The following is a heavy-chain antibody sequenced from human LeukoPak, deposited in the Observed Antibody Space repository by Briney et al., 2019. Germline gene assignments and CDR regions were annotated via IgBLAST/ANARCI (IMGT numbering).Heavy chain of an antibody. CDR3: ARGDLDY. V-gene: IGHV3-7*01. Sequence: GGSLRLPCGVSGFTFSSYWMTWARQAPGRGLEWVATVKPDGNEKFYVDSVKGRFAISRDNARNSVYLEMNSLRVEDTAVYLCARGDLDYWGQGTLVTVSS. J-gene: IGHJ4*01. CDR2: VKPDGNEK. CDR1: GFTFSSYW.